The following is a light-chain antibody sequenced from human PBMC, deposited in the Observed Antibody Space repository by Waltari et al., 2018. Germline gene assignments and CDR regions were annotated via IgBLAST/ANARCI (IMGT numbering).Light chain of an antibody. J-gene: IGLJ3*02. CDR2: YDS. Sequence: YVLTQPPSVSVDPGKTARLPGGGDNIGSKSVNWYQQKPGQAPVLVMFYDSDRPSEIPERFSGSNSGNTATLTISWVEAGDEADYHCQVWDDVTDSGVFGGGTKLTVL. CDR1: NIGSKS. CDR3: QVWDDVTDSGV. V-gene: IGLV3-21*04.